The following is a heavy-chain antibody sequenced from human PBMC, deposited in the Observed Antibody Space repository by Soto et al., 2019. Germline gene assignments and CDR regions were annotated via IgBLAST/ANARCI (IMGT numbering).Heavy chain of an antibody. V-gene: IGHV3-11*06. J-gene: IGHJ4*02. CDR2: ISSSSSYT. Sequence: GGSLRLSCAASGFTFSDYYMSWIRQAPGKGLEWVSYISSSSSYTNYADSVKGRFTISRDNAKNSLYLQMNSLRAEDTAVYYCARPPSQGFSYYFDYWGQGTLVTVS. CDR1: GFTFSDYY. CDR3: ARPPSQGFSYYFDY.